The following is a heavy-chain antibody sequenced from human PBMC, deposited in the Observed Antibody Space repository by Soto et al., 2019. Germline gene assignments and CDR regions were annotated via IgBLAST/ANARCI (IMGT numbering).Heavy chain of an antibody. CDR2: IYYSGST. V-gene: IGHV4-59*01. CDR3: ARDTDILTGGDHNGMDV. D-gene: IGHD3-9*01. CDR1: GGSISSYY. J-gene: IGHJ6*02. Sequence: QVQLQESGPGLVKPSETLSLTCTVSGGSISSYYWSWIRQPPGKGLEWIGYIYYSGSTNYNPSLTSRVTISAVTSKNQYPLKLSSVTAADTAVYYCARDTDILTGGDHNGMDVWGQGTTVTVSS.